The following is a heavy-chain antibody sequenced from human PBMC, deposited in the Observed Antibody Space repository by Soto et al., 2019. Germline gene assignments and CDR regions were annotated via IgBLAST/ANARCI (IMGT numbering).Heavy chain of an antibody. CDR2: ISSSSSYI. D-gene: IGHD1-7*01. CDR1: GFTFSSYS. CDR3: AREKLRTKNWFDP. V-gene: IGHV3-21*01. J-gene: IGHJ5*02. Sequence: GGSLRLSCAASGFTFSSYSMNWVRQAPGKGLEWVSSISSSSSYIYYADSVKGRFTISRDNAKNSLYLQMNSLRAEDTAVYYCAREKLRTKNWFDPWGQGTLVTVSS.